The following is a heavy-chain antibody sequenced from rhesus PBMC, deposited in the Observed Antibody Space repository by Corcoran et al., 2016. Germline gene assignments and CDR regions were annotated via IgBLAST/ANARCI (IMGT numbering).Heavy chain of an antibody. V-gene: IGHV3S5*01. CDR2: ISNGGGSK. CDR1: GFTFSSYG. CDR3: AKGAKLELGVAFDF. J-gene: IGHJ3*01. D-gene: IGHD1-26*01. Sequence: EVQLGESGGGLVQPGGSLRLSCAASGFTFSSYGMSWVRQAPGKGLGWVSYISNGGGSKYFADSVKGRFTISRDNAKNTLSLQMNSLRAEDTAVYYCAKGAKLELGVAFDFWGQGLRVTVSS.